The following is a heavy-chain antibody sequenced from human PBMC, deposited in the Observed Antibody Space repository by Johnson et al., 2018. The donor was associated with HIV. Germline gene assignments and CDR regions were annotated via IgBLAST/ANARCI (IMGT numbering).Heavy chain of an antibody. J-gene: IGHJ3*02. D-gene: IGHD3-22*01. Sequence: VQLVESGGGLVKPGGSLTLSCAASGFIFSHAWMSWVRQAPGKGLEWVGRIRNRVRSYRTDYAASVKGRFTISRDNAKNSLYLQMNSLRAEDTALYYCARGNMIVVVSGGFDIWGQGTMVTVSS. CDR2: IRNRVRSYRT. CDR3: ARGNMIVVVSGGFDI. V-gene: IGHV3-72*01. CDR1: GFIFSHAW.